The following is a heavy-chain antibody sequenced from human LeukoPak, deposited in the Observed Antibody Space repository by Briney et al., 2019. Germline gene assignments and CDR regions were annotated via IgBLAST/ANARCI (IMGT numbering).Heavy chain of an antibody. Sequence: SVKVSCKASGGTFSSYAITWVRQAPGQGLEWMGGIIPIFGTANYAQKFQGRVTITADESTSTAYMELSSLRSEDTAVYYCARGYDFWSGYFDPWGQGTLVTVSS. J-gene: IGHJ5*02. D-gene: IGHD3-3*01. CDR3: ARGYDFWSGYFDP. CDR2: IIPIFGTA. CDR1: GGTFSSYA. V-gene: IGHV1-69*13.